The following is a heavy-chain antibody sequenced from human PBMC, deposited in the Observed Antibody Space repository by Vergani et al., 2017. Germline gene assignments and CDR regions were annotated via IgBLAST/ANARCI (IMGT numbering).Heavy chain of an antibody. D-gene: IGHD6-6*01. V-gene: IGHV3-48*03. J-gene: IGHJ6*02. CDR2: ISSSGSTI. Sequence: EVQLVESGGGLVQPGGSLRLSCAASGFTFSSYEMNWVRQAPGKGLEWVSYISSSGSTIYYADSVKGRFTISRDNAKNSLYLQMNSLRAEDTAVYYCAGVARRHGMDVWGQGTTVTVSS. CDR1: GFTFSSYE. CDR3: AGVARRHGMDV.